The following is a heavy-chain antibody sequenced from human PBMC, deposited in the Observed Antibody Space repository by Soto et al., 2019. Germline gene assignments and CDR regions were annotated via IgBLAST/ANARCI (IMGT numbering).Heavy chain of an antibody. V-gene: IGHV3-30-3*01. D-gene: IGHD3-10*01. CDR3: ARSRNGGVADSFDY. CDR1: GFTFRRHA. Sequence: QVHLVASGGGVIQEGRSLTLSCEASGFTFRRHAIHWVRQAPGQGLEWVAVISRDGTNKYYEDSVKGRFTIPRDNSKNTLSLQMNSLGREETAVYYCARSRNGGVADSFDYWGQGTLVTVSS. J-gene: IGHJ4*02. CDR2: ISRDGTNK.